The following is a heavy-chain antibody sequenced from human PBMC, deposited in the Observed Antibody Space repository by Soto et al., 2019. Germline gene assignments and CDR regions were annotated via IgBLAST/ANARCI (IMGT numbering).Heavy chain of an antibody. CDR1: GGSIGSYY. D-gene: IGHD3-16*01. Sequence: QVQLQESGPGLVKPSETLSLTCSVSGGSIGSYYWSWIRQPPGKGLEWIGYIYYSGSTNYNPSLKSRVTISVATSKNQFSLKLRSVTAADTAVYYCARGGWTQIDYWGQGTLVTVSS. J-gene: IGHJ4*02. V-gene: IGHV4-59*08. CDR2: IYYSGST. CDR3: ARGGWTQIDY.